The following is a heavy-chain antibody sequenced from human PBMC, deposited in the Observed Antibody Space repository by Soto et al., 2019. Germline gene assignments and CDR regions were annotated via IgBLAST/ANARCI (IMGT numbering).Heavy chain of an antibody. CDR2: ISAYNGNT. D-gene: IGHD3-10*01. CDR3: ARDIDRFGELLPYGMDV. V-gene: IGHV1-18*01. J-gene: IGHJ6*02. Sequence: QVPLVQSGAEVKKPGASVKVSCKASGYTFTSYGISWVRQAPGQGLEWMGWISAYNGNTNYAQKLQGRVTMTTDTSTSTAYMELRSLRSDDTAVYYCARDIDRFGELLPYGMDVWGQGTTVTVSS. CDR1: GYTFTSYG.